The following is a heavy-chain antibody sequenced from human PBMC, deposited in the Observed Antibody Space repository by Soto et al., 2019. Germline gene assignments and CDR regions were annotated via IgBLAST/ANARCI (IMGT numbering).Heavy chain of an antibody. CDR2: ISYDGSNK. V-gene: IGHV3-30*18. D-gene: IGHD2-2*01. CDR1: GFTFSSYG. CDR3: AKDGLDCSSTSCYLAFDYYYYYMDV. Sequence: GGSLRLSCAASGFTFSSYGMHWVRQAPGKGLEWVAVISYDGSNKYYADSVKGRFTISRDNSKNTLYLQMNSLRAEDTAVYYCAKDGLDCSSTSCYLAFDYYYYYMDVWGKGTTVTVSS. J-gene: IGHJ6*03.